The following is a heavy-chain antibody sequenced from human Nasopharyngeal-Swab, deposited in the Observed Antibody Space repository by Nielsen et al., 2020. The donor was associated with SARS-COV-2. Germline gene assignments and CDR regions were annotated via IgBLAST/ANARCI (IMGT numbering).Heavy chain of an antibody. D-gene: IGHD6-13*01. Sequence: LSLTCAASGFTFSSYAMHWVRQAPGKGLEWVAVISYDGSKKCYADSVKGRFTISRDNSKNTLYLQMNSLRAEDTAVYYCARDQGSSWYTYYYYYGMDVWGQGTTVTVSS. J-gene: IGHJ6*02. CDR1: GFTFSSYA. CDR2: ISYDGSKK. V-gene: IGHV3-30-3*01. CDR3: ARDQGSSWYTYYYYYGMDV.